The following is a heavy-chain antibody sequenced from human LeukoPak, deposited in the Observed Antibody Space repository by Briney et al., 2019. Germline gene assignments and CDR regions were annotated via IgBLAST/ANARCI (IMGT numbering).Heavy chain of an antibody. D-gene: IGHD2-15*01. CDR1: GYSFTSYW. CDR2: TYPGDSDT. Sequence: GESLKISCKGSGYSFTSYWIGWVRQMPGKGLEWMGITYPGDSDTRYGPSFQGQVTISADKSISTAYLQWSSLKASDTAMYYCARRDCSGGSCYSDFDYWGQGTLVTVSS. V-gene: IGHV5-51*01. J-gene: IGHJ4*02. CDR3: ARRDCSGGSCYSDFDY.